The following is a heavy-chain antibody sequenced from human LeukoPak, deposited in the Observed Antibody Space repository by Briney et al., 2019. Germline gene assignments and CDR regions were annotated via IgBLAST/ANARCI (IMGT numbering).Heavy chain of an antibody. J-gene: IGHJ2*01. D-gene: IGHD2-2*01. CDR2: ISSSGSTI. V-gene: IGHV3-48*03. CDR3: ARDATRYQLLRGGWYFDL. Sequence: GGSLRLPCAASGFTFSSYEMNWVRQAPGKGLEWVSYISSSGSTIYYADSVKGRFTISRDNAENSLYLQMNSLRAEDTAVYYCARDATRYQLLRGGWYFDLWGRGTLVTVSS. CDR1: GFTFSSYE.